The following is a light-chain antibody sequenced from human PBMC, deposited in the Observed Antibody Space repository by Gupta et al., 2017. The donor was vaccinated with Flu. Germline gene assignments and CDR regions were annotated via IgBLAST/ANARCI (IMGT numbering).Light chain of an antibody. CDR3: QQYYSTPFT. Sequence: DIVMTQSPDSLPVSLGERATITCKSSQSVLYSSNNKNYLAWYQQRPGQPPKLLLYWASTRESGVPDRFSGSGSGTDFTLTISSLQAEDVAVYYCQQYYSTPFTFGPGTKVDIK. CDR1: QSVLYSSNNKNY. V-gene: IGKV4-1*01. CDR2: WAS. J-gene: IGKJ3*01.